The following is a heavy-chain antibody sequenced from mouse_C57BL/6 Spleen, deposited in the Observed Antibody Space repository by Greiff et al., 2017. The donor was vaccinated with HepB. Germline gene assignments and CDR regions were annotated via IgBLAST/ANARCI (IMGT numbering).Heavy chain of an antibody. V-gene: IGHV1-82*01. J-gene: IGHJ3*01. CDR1: GYAFSSSW. Sequence: QVQLQQSGPELVKPGASVKISCKASGYAFSSSWMNWVKQRPGKGLEWIGRIYPGDGDTNYNGKFKGKATLTADKSSSTAYMQLSSLTSEDSAVYVCARGGAGAWFAYWGQGTLVTVSA. CDR3: ARGGAGAWFAY. CDR2: IYPGDGDT.